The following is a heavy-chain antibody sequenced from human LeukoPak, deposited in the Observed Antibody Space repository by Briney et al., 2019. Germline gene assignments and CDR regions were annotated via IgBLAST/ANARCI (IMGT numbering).Heavy chain of an antibody. CDR2: INWNSDSI. J-gene: IGHJ4*02. V-gene: IGHV3-9*01. CDR1: GFTFDDYA. Sequence: SGGSLRLSCAVSGFTFDDYAMHWVRQVPGKGLEWVSGINWNSDSIGYAVRGRFTISRDNAKNSLYLQMNSLRAEDTAVYYCAKERGGGGFDYWGQGTLVTVSS. D-gene: IGHD3-16*01. CDR3: AKERGGGGFDY.